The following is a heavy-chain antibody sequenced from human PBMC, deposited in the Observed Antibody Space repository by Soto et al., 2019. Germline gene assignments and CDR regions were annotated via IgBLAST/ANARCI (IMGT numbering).Heavy chain of an antibody. Sequence: ASVKVSCKASGYTFTSYDSNWVRQATGQGLEWMGWMNHNSGNTGYAQKFQGRVTMTRNTSISTAYMELSSLRSEDTAVYYCARGGDCSGGSCYYYYGMDVWGQGTTVTVSS. J-gene: IGHJ6*02. CDR3: ARGGDCSGGSCYYYYGMDV. D-gene: IGHD2-15*01. CDR1: GYTFTSYD. V-gene: IGHV1-8*01. CDR2: MNHNSGNT.